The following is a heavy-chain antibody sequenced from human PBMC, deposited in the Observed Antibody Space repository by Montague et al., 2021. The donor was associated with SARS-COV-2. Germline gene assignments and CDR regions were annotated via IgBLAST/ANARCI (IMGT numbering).Heavy chain of an antibody. CDR2: IYYSGST. CDR3: ARRGQGTMVRGVIISAFDI. Sequence: SETLSLTCTVSGGSISSYYWSWIRQPPGKGLEWIGYIYYSGSTDYNPSLKSLVTISVDTSKNQFSLKLSSVTAADTAVYYCARRGQGTMVRGVIISAFDIWGQGTMVTVSS. D-gene: IGHD3-10*01. V-gene: IGHV4-59*08. CDR1: GGSISSYY. J-gene: IGHJ3*02.